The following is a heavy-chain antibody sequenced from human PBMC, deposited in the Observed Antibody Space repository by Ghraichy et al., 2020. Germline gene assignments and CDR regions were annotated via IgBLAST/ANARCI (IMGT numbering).Heavy chain of an antibody. CDR3: ARGKAVAGTLYDY. Sequence: SETLSLTCTVSGGSISSGYYYWTWIRQPPGKGLECIGYIYYSGSTYYNPSLKSRVSISEDTSKNQFSLKLSSVTAADTAVYYCARGKAVAGTLYDYWGQGTLVTVSS. D-gene: IGHD6-19*01. J-gene: IGHJ4*02. CDR1: GGSISSGYYY. V-gene: IGHV4-30-4*01. CDR2: IYYSGST.